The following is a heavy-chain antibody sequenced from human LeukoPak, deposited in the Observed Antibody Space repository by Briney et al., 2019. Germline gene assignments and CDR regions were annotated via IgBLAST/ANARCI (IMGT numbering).Heavy chain of an antibody. V-gene: IGHV4-61*02. D-gene: IGHD4-17*01. CDR1: GGSISMGYY. CDR3: AREPSTANWFDP. CDR2: FYVTGST. J-gene: IGHJ5*02. Sequence: SDTLSLTCNVSGGSISMGYYWSSIRQPAGKAPEWIGRFYVTGSTDYSPSLKSRVTISADTTKNQLSLRLTSVTAADTAVYYCAREPSTANWFDPWGQGTLVTVSS.